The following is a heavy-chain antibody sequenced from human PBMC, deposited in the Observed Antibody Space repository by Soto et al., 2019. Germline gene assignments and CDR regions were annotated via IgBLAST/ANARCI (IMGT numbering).Heavy chain of an antibody. Sequence: GGSLRLSCAASGFTFSSYAVSWVRQAPGKGLEWVSAISGSGGSTYYADSVKGRFTISRDNSKNTLYLQMNSLRAEDTAVYYCAKAGGYSYGFDYYYYGMDVWGQGTTVTVSS. CDR2: ISGSGGST. CDR1: GFTFSSYA. J-gene: IGHJ6*02. V-gene: IGHV3-23*01. CDR3: AKAGGYSYGFDYYYYGMDV. D-gene: IGHD5-18*01.